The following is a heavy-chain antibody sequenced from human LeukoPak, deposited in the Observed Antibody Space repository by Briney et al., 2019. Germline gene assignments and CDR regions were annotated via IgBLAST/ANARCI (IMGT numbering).Heavy chain of an antibody. CDR2: ISDNGRYL. CDR3: AKSLRGYSYGSFFDY. CDR1: GFTFNLYA. V-gene: IGHV3-23*01. D-gene: IGHD5-18*01. J-gene: IGHJ4*02. Sequence: TGGSLRLSCAASGFTFNLYAMAWVRQTPEKGQEWVSIISDNGRYLYYADSVKGRFTISRDNSKNTLYLQMNSLRAEDTAVYYCAKSLRGYSYGSFFDYWGQGTLVTVSS.